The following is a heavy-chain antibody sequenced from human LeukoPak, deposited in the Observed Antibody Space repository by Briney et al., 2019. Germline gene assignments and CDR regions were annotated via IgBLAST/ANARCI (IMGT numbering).Heavy chain of an antibody. D-gene: IGHD5-18*01. CDR2: INGDGSST. J-gene: IGHJ4*02. V-gene: IGHV3-74*01. CDR1: GFTFSSYW. Sequence: GGSLRPSCAASGFTFSSYWMYWVRQPPGKGLVWVSQINGDGSSTSYADSVKGRFTISRDNAKSTLYLQMNSLRAEDTAVYYCARGYGYGNDYWGQGTLVTVSS. CDR3: ARGYGYGNDY.